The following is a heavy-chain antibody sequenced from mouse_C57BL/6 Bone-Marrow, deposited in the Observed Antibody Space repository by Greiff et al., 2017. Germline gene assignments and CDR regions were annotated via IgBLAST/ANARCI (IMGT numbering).Heavy chain of an antibody. D-gene: IGHD3-2*02. CDR3: ARSGTAQAPGYAMDY. CDR1: GYTFTDYY. J-gene: IGHJ4*01. V-gene: IGHV1-19*01. CDR2: INPYNGGT. Sequence: VQLQQSGPVLVKPGASVRMSCKASGYTFTDYYMNWVKQSHGKSLEWIGVINPYNGGTSYNQKFKGKATLTVDKSSSTAYMELNSLTSEDSAVYYCARSGTAQAPGYAMDYWGQGTSVTVSS.